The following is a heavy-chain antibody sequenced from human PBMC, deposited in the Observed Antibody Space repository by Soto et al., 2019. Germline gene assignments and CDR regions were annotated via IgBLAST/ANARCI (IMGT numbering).Heavy chain of an antibody. CDR3: ARQRGNYFDY. J-gene: IGHJ4*02. CDR1: GDSISTFY. CDR2: IYYTGST. D-gene: IGHD3-10*01. V-gene: IGHV4-59*01. Sequence: LSLTCTVSGDSISTFYWSWIRQPPGKGLEWIGYIYYTGSTNYNPSLKSRVTMSVDTSKKQFSLKLTSVNAADTAVYYCARQRGNYFDYWGQGSLVTV.